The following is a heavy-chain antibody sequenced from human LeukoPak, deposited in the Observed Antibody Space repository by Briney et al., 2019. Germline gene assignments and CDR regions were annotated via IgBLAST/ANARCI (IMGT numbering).Heavy chain of an antibody. CDR1: GFTFDDYG. CDR3: ARDRSGSSLFDY. D-gene: IGHD1-26*01. CDR2: INWNGGST. Sequence: GGSLRLSCAASGFTFDDYGMSWVRQAPGKGLEWVSGINWNGGSTGYADSVKGRFTISRDNAKNSLYQQMNSLRAEDTALYYYARDRSGSSLFDYWGQGTLVTVSS. V-gene: IGHV3-20*04. J-gene: IGHJ4*02.